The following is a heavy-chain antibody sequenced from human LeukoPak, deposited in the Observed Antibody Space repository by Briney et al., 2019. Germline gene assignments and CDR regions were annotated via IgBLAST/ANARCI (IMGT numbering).Heavy chain of an antibody. CDR3: TTEGGPETTVTSGSLDY. V-gene: IGHV3-15*01. CDR1: GFTFSNAW. CDR2: IKSKTDGGTT. D-gene: IGHD4-17*01. Sequence: PGGSLRLSCAASGFTFSNAWMTWVRQAPGKGLEWVGRIKSKTDGGTTDYAAPVKGRFTISRDDSKNTLYLQMDSLKTEDTAVYYCTTEGGPETTVTSGSLDYWGQGTLVTLSS. J-gene: IGHJ4*02.